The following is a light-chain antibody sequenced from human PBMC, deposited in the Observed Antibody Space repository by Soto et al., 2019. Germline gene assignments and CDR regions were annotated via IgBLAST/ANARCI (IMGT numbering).Light chain of an antibody. CDR1: QSVPRSY. V-gene: IGKV3-20*01. CDR2: GTS. CDR3: QQYGSPIT. J-gene: IGKJ5*01. Sequence: EIVLNQSPGTLSLSPGERDTLSCRASQSVPRSYLAWYQQQPGQAPRLLIYGTSSRATGIPDRFSGSGSGTDFTLTISRLEPDDFAVFYCQQYGSPITFGQGTKLDIK.